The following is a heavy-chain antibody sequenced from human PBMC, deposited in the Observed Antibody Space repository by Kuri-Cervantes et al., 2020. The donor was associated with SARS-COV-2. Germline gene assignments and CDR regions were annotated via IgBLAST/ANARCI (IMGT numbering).Heavy chain of an antibody. CDR2: ISSSSSYI. D-gene: IGHD6-6*01. J-gene: IGHJ4*02. Sequence: GESLKISCAASGFTFSSYSMNWVRQAPGKGLEWVSSISSSSSYIYYADSVKGRFTISRDNAKNSLYLQMNSLRAEDTAVYYCARGSSSTYLDYWGQGTLVTVSS. V-gene: IGHV3-21*01. CDR1: GFTFSSYS. CDR3: ARGSSSTYLDY.